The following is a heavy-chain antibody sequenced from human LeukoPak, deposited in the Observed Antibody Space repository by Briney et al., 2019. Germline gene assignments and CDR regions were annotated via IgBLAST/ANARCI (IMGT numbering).Heavy chain of an antibody. V-gene: IGHV4-4*02. J-gene: IGHJ4*02. CDR2: IHRDGRT. D-gene: IGHD3-9*01. Sequence: SETLSLTCAVSGVSISSSEWWIWVRPPPGQVLEWIREIHRDGRTRYNPSLKSRVTMSMDYSKNQFSLSVTSVTAADTAIYYCGKTDIYFNPIDYWGPGSLVTVSS. CDR1: GVSISSSEW. CDR3: GKTDIYFNPIDY.